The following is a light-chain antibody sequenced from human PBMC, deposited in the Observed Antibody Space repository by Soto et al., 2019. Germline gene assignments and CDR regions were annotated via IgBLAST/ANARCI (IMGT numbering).Light chain of an antibody. Sequence: QSVLTQPPSASGSPGQSVAISCTGTSSDVGGYNYVSWYQQHPGKAPKLMIYGVNKRPSGVPDRFSGSKSGNTASLTVSGLQAEDEADYYCSSYAGSSNVFGTGTKATVL. CDR2: GVN. CDR3: SSYAGSSNV. J-gene: IGLJ1*01. CDR1: SSDVGGYNY. V-gene: IGLV2-8*01.